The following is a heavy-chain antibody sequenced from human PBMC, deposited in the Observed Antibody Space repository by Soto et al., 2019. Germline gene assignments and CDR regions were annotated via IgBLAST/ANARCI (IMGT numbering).Heavy chain of an antibody. J-gene: IGHJ6*02. D-gene: IGHD1-26*01. CDR1: GYSISSGYY. V-gene: IGHV4-38-2*02. CDR3: ARDEGYSGSYGALYYYGMDV. CDR2: IYHSGST. Sequence: SETLSLTCAVSGYSISSGYYWGWIRQPPGKGLEWIGSIYHSGSTYYNPSLKSRVTISVDTSKNQFSLKLSSVTAADTAVYYCARDEGYSGSYGALYYYGMDVWGQGTTVTVSS.